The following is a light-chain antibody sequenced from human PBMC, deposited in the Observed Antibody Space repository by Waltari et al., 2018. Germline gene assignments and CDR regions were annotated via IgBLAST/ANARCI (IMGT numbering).Light chain of an antibody. CDR1: QRITTW. Sequence: DIQMTQSPSTLSASVGARVTITCRASQRITTWLAWYQQKPGRAPKLLISKASTLQSGVPSRFSASGSGTEFTLTISSLQPDDFATYYCQQYHSFSRFAFGPGTKVHLK. CDR3: QQYHSFSRFA. J-gene: IGKJ3*01. V-gene: IGKV1-5*03. CDR2: KAS.